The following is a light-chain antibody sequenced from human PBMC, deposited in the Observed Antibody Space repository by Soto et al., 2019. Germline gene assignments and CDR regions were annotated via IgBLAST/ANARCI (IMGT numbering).Light chain of an antibody. J-gene: IGKJ5*01. CDR1: QGISSW. Sequence: DIQMTQSPSTLSASVGDRVTITCRASQGISSWLAWYQQKPGQAPKSLIYTASSLQSGVPSRFSGSGSGTDFTLTISSLQPEDFATYYCQQYNAYPITFGQGTRLEIK. V-gene: IGKV1D-16*01. CDR2: TAS. CDR3: QQYNAYPIT.